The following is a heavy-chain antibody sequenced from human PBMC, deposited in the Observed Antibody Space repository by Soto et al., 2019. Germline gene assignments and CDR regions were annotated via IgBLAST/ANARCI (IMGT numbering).Heavy chain of an antibody. V-gene: IGHV1-18*01. Sequence: ASVKVSCKASGYTFTSYGISWVRQAPGQGLEWMGWISAYNGNTNYAQKLQGRVTMTTDTSTSTAYMELRSLRSEDTAVYYCASRKRYYGSGSYNTYYYGMDVWGQGTTVTVSS. CDR2: ISAYNGNT. CDR1: GYTFTSYG. CDR3: ASRKRYYGSGSYNTYYYGMDV. J-gene: IGHJ6*02. D-gene: IGHD3-10*01.